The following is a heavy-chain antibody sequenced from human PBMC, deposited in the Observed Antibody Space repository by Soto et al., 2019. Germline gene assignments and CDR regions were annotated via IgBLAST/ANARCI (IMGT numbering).Heavy chain of an antibody. V-gene: IGHV3-64D*06. J-gene: IGHJ5*02. Sequence: SLRLSCSASGFTFSIYAMHWVRQAPGKGLEYVSAVSTNGGTSYYADSVKGRFTISRDNSRNTLYLQMNSLRPEDTAVYYCVKDRAPRDGYKTQPGSWGLGTLVTVS. CDR3: VKDRAPRDGYKTQPGS. CDR1: GFTFSIYA. D-gene: IGHD5-12*01. CDR2: VSTNGGTS.